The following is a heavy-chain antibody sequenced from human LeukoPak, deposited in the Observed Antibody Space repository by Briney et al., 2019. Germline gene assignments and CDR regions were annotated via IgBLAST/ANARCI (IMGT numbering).Heavy chain of an antibody. CDR2: IIPILGTA. J-gene: IGHJ4*02. Sequence: GASVKVSCKASRGTFSSYAISWVRQAPGQGLEWMGGIIPILGTANYAQKLQGRVAMTTDTSTSTAYMELRSLRSDDTAVYYCARVTGEGYFDYWGQGNLVTVSS. V-gene: IGHV1-69*10. D-gene: IGHD7-27*01. CDR1: RGTFSSYA. CDR3: ARVTGEGYFDY.